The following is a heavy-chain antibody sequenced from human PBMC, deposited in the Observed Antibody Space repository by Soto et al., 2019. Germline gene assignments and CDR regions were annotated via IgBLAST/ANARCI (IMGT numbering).Heavy chain of an antibody. CDR3: ARWGQVTTVTTWGSPYYYYYMDV. V-gene: IGHV4-59*01. Sequence: QVQLQESGPGLVKPSETLSLTCTVSGGSISSYYWSWIRQPPGKGLEWIGYIYYSGSTNYNPSLKSRVTISVDTSKNQFSLKLSSVTAADTAVYYCARWGQVTTVTTWGSPYYYYYMDVWGKGTTVTVSS. J-gene: IGHJ6*03. CDR1: GGSISSYY. D-gene: IGHD4-17*01. CDR2: IYYSGST.